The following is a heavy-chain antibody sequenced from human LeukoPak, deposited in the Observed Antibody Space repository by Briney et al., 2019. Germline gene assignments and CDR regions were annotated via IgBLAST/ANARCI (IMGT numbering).Heavy chain of an antibody. CDR3: ARDPDGDYDFDY. D-gene: IGHD4-17*01. CDR2: INSNGAVI. CDR1: GFSFSDYG. Sequence: GGSLRLSCAASGFSFSDYGMNWVRRAPGKGLEWLSHINSNGAVISYADSVKGRFTISRDTAKSSLYLQMNSLKIEDTVIYFCARDPDGDYDFDYWGQGTLVTVSS. V-gene: IGHV3-48*01. J-gene: IGHJ4*02.